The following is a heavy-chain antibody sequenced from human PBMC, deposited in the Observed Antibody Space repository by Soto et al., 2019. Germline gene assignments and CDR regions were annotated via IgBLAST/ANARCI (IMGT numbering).Heavy chain of an antibody. J-gene: IGHJ4*02. CDR2: INPNSGGA. V-gene: IGHV1-2*04. D-gene: IGHD3-9*01. Sequence: ASVKVSCKASGYTFTGYYMHWVRQAPGQGLEWMGGINPNSGGANYAQKFQGWVTMTRDTSISTAYMELSSLRSDDTAVYYCARALEPYDILTGYFDDRGQRTLVTVSS. CDR1: GYTFTGYY. CDR3: ARALEPYDILTGYFDD.